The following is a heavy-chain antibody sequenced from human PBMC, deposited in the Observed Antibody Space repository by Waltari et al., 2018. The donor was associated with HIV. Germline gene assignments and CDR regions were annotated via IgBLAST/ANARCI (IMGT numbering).Heavy chain of an antibody. CDR2: IYDSGST. D-gene: IGHD2-15*01. CDR3: ARGGVVAPPSYYYGMDV. V-gene: IGHV4-59*01. J-gene: IGHJ6*02. Sequence: QVQLQESGPGLVKPSETLSLSCTVSGGFISGYYWTWIRQPPGKCLEWIGYIYDSGSTNYNPPLESRVTISLDTSKNQFSLKRSSVTAADTAVYFCARGGVVAPPSYYYGMDVWGPGTTVIVSS. CDR1: GGFISGYY.